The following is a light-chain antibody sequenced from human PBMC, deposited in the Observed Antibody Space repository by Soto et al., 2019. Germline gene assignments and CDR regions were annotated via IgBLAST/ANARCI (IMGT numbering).Light chain of an antibody. CDR1: QDIIDY. Sequence: DVQMTQSPSSLSASVGDRVTITCQASQDIIDYLNWYQQKPEKAPKLLIYDASNLETGVPSRFSGSGSGTDFTLTISSLQPEDVATYYCQKCKVAPFTFGGGTKVDIK. CDR3: QKCKVAPFT. CDR2: DAS. V-gene: IGKV1-33*01. J-gene: IGKJ4*01.